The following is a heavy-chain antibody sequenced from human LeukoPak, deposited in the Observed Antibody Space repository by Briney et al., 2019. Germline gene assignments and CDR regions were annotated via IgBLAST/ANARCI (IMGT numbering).Heavy chain of an antibody. D-gene: IGHD1-14*01. Sequence: SETLPLTCTVSGGSISSYYWSWIRQPPGKGLEWIGYIYYSGSTNYNPSLKSRVTISVDTSKNQFSLKLSSVTAADTAVYYCARDLGTYVFNYWGQGTLVTVSS. CDR1: GGSISSYY. V-gene: IGHV4-59*01. CDR3: ARDLGTYVFNY. J-gene: IGHJ4*02. CDR2: IYYSGST.